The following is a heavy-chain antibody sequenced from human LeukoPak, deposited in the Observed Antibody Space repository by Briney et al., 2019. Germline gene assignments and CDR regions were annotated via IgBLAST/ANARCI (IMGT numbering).Heavy chain of an antibody. CDR1: GITISRYW. CDR2: INTDGNTR. J-gene: IGHJ4*02. Sequence: GGSLRLSCIGSGITISRYWMHWVRQAPGKGLVWVSRINTDGNTRHYADSVKGRFTISRDDAKNTMYLQMNSLRAEDKAVYYCGRGRNTAASEWGQGILVTVSS. V-gene: IGHV3-74*01. CDR3: GRGRNTAASE. D-gene: IGHD5-18*01.